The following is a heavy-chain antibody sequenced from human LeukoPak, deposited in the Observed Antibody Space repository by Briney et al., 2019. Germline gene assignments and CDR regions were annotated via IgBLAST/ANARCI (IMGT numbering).Heavy chain of an antibody. J-gene: IGHJ6*03. CDR1: GLTFSSYS. CDR2: ISSSSSYI. D-gene: IGHD1-26*01. V-gene: IGHV3-21*01. Sequence: PGGSLRLSCAASGLTFSSYSMNWVRQAPGKGLEWVSSISSSSSYIYYADSVKGRFTISRDNAKNSLYLQMNSLRAEDTAVYYCARAQGRGSYWNYYYYMDVWGKGTTVTVSS. CDR3: ARAQGRGSYWNYYYYMDV.